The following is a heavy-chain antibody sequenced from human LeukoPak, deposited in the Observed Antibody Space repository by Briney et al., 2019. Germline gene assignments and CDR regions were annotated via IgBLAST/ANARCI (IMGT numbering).Heavy chain of an antibody. CDR1: GASISTNSYY. CDR3: ARAPPYRFLEWLLYGPLYYFDY. D-gene: IGHD3-3*01. J-gene: IGHJ4*02. Sequence: PSETLSLTCTVSGASISTNSYYWGWLRQPPGKGLEWIGSIYYSGSTYYNPSLKSRVTISIDASKNQFSLRLRSVTAADTAVYYCARAPPYRFLEWLLYGPLYYFDYWGQGTLVTVSS. CDR2: IYYSGST. V-gene: IGHV4-39*07.